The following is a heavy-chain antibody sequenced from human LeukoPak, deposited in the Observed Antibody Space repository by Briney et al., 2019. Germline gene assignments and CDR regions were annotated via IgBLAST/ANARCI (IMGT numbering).Heavy chain of an antibody. J-gene: IGHJ4*02. Sequence: SVKVSCKASGGTFSSYAISWVRQAPGQGLEWMGRIIPIFGTANYAQKFQGRDTITTDESTSTAYMELSSLRSEDTAVYYCARDRSGGYNFDYWGQGTLVTVSS. V-gene: IGHV1-69*05. D-gene: IGHD3-10*01. CDR1: GGTFSSYA. CDR2: IIPIFGTA. CDR3: ARDRSGGYNFDY.